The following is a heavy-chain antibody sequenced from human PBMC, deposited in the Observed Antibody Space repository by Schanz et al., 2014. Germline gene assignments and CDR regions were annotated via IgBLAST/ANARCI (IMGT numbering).Heavy chain of an antibody. D-gene: IGHD1-1*01. CDR1: GFTFSAYA. Sequence: EVQLLESGGGLVQPGGSLRLSCAASGFTFSAYAMTWVRQIPGKGLEWGAILWHDGSKKYYADSVKGRFTISRDNSKNTLYLQMNSLRAEDTAVYFCAKIERSEDWGQGTLVTVSS. V-gene: IGHV3-23*03. CDR2: LWHDGSKK. CDR3: AKIERSED. J-gene: IGHJ4*02.